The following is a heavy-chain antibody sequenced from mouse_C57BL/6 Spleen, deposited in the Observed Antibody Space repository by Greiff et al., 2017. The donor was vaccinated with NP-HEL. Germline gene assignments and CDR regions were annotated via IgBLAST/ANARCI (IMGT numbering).Heavy chain of an antibody. Sequence: QVQLQQPGAELVRPGSSVKLSCKASGYTFTSYWMDWVKQRPGQGLEWIGNIYPSDSETHYNQKFKDKATLTVDKSSSTAYMQLSSLTSEDSAVYYCARQRRLRDAMDYWGQGTSVTVAS. CDR3: ARQRRLRDAMDY. V-gene: IGHV1-61*01. CDR1: GYTFTSYW. D-gene: IGHD3-2*02. J-gene: IGHJ4*01. CDR2: IYPSDSET.